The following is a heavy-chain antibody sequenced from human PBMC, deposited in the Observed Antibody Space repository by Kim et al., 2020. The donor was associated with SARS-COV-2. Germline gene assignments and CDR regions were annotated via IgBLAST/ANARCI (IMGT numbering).Heavy chain of an antibody. D-gene: IGHD4-17*01. V-gene: IGHV1-2*02. Sequence: ASVKVSCKASGYTFTGYYMHWVRQAPGQGLEWMGWINPNSGGTNYAQKFQGRVTMTRDTSISTAYMELSRLRSDDTAVYYCARDEGYTVTLEGDYYYYGMDVWGQGTTVTVSS. CDR3: ARDEGYTVTLEGDYYYYGMDV. CDR2: INPNSGGT. J-gene: IGHJ6*02. CDR1: GYTFTGYY.